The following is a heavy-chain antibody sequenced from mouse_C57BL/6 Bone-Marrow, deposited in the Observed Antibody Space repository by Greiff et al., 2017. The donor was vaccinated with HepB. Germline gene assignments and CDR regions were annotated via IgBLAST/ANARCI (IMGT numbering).Heavy chain of an antibody. CDR3: TISIYYYGSSPYYFDY. V-gene: IGHV1-5*01. D-gene: IGHD1-1*01. CDR1: GYTFTSYW. J-gene: IGHJ2*01. Sequence: EVKLVESGTVLARPGASVKMSCKTSGYTFTSYWMHWVKQRPGQGLEWIGAIYPGNSDTSYNQKFKGKAKLTAVTSASTAYMELSSLTNEDSAVYYCTISIYYYGSSPYYFDYWGQGTTLTVSS. CDR2: IYPGNSDT.